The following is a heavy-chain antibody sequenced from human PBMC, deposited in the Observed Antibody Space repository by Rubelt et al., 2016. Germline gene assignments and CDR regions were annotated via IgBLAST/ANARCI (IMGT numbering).Heavy chain of an antibody. CDR2: IYYSGTT. J-gene: IGHJ4*02. V-gene: IGHV4-39*01. CDR3: ARHYTYYDSSGYWGY. D-gene: IGHD3-22*01. Sequence: QLQLLESGPGLVKPSETLSLTCTVSGASISSNYFWGWIRQPPGKGLEWIGSIYYSGTTYYSPSLKSRVTISMNTSKNQFSLELSSVTAADTAVYYCARHYTYYDSSGYWGYWGQGTLVTVSS. CDR1: GASISSNYF.